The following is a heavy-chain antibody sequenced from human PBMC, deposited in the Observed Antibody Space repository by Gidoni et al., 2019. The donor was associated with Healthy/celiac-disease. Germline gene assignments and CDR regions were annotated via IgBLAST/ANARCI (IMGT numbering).Heavy chain of an antibody. CDR2: IYHSGST. CDR1: GGSIRSSNW. CDR3: AGGESSSWYQPWGYYYYGMDV. V-gene: IGHV4-4*02. Sequence: QVQLQESGPGLVKPSGTLSLTCAVSGGSIRSSNWWRWVRQPPGKGLEWIGEIYHSGSTNYNPSLKSRVTISVDKSKNQFSLKLSSVTAADTAVYYCAGGESSSWYQPWGYYYYGMDVWGQGTTVTVSS. J-gene: IGHJ6*02. D-gene: IGHD6-13*01.